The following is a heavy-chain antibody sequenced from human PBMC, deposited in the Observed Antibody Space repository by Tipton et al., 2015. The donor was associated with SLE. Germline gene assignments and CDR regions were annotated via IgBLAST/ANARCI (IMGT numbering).Heavy chain of an antibody. CDR1: GFTVSSNY. V-gene: IGHV3-53*01. CDR3: AREVMGYDSSGLDY. D-gene: IGHD3-22*01. Sequence: SLRLSCAASGFTVSSNYMSWVRQAPGKGLEWVSVIYSGGSTYYADSVKGRFTISRDNSKNTLYLQMNSLRAEDTAVYYCAREVMGYDSSGLDYWGQGTLVTVSS. CDR2: IYSGGST. J-gene: IGHJ4*02.